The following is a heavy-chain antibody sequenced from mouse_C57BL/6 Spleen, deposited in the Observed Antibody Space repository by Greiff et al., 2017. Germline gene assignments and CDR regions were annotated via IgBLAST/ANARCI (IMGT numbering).Heavy chain of an antibody. CDR1: GYTFTSYW. D-gene: IGHD4-1*01. J-gene: IGHJ1*03. Sequence: VQLQQPGTELVKPGASVKLSCKASGYTFTSYWMHWVQQRPGQSLEWIGNINPSNGGTNYNEKFKSKAILTGDKASSTAYRKRSSLTSEDFAVYYGARGGTGTYFDVWGTGTTVTVSS. CDR3: ARGGTGTYFDV. V-gene: IGHV1-53*01. CDR2: INPSNGGT.